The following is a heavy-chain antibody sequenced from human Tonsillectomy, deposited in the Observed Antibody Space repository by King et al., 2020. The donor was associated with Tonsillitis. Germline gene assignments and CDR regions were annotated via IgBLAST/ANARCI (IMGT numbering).Heavy chain of an antibody. J-gene: IGHJ4*02. CDR2: ISWNSGSI. D-gene: IGHD3-3*01. CDR3: AKGDYDFWNNLECYFDY. V-gene: IGHV3-9*01. CDR1: GFTFDDYA. Sequence: DVQLVESGGGLVQPGRSLRLSCAASGFTFDDYAMHWVRQAPGKGLEWVSSISWNSGSIAYADSVRGRFTISRDNAKNSLYLQMNSLRAEDTALYYCAKGDYDFWNNLECYFDYWGQGTLVTVSS.